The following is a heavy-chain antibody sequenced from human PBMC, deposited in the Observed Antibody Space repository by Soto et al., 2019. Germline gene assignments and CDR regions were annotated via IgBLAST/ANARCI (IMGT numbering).Heavy chain of an antibody. CDR3: AKDIAAAGPRYFQH. D-gene: IGHD6-13*01. J-gene: IGHJ1*01. CDR1: GFTFDDYA. Sequence: EVQLVESGGGLVQPGRSLRLSCAASGFTFDDYAMHWVRQAPGKGLEWVSGISWNSGSIGYADSVKGRFTISRDNAKNSLYLQMNSLRAEDTALYYCAKDIAAAGPRYFQHWGQGTLVTVSS. V-gene: IGHV3-9*01. CDR2: ISWNSGSI.